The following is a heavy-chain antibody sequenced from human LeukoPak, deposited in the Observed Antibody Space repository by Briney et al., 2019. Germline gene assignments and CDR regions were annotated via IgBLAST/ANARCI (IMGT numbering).Heavy chain of an antibody. Sequence: ASVKVSCKASGYIFTTYGISWVRQAPGQGLEWVGWISAYTGNKYYAQKLQDRVTMTADTSTSTAYMELRSLRSDDTAVYYCARDEYTSSSGGFDYWDQGTLVTVSS. D-gene: IGHD6-6*01. CDR3: ARDEYTSSSGGFDY. V-gene: IGHV1-18*01. CDR2: ISAYTGNK. CDR1: GYIFTTYG. J-gene: IGHJ4*02.